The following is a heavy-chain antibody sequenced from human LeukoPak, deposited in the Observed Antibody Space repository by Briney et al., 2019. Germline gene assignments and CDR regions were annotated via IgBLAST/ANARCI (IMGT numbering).Heavy chain of an antibody. CDR2: IYYSGST. CDR1: GGSISSGGYY. CDR3: ARGVGATAPFNI. V-gene: IGHV4-61*08. J-gene: IGHJ3*02. Sequence: SQTLSLTCTVSGGSISSGGYYWSWIRQPPGKGLEWIGYIYYSGSTNYNPSLKSRVTISVDTSKNQFSLKLSSVTAADTAVYYCARGVGATAPFNIWGQGTMVTVSS. D-gene: IGHD1-26*01.